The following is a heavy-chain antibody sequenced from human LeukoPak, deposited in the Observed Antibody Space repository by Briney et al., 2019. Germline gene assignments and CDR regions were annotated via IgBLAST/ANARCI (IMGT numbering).Heavy chain of an antibody. J-gene: IGHJ4*02. D-gene: IGHD6-19*01. Sequence: TGGSLRLSCAASGFTFSDYYISWSRQAPGKGLEWLSYISSSGSTIYYADSVRGRFTISRDNAKNSLYLQMNSLRAEDTAVYYCARPESRSGWYTSDYWGQGTLVTVSS. CDR2: ISSSGSTI. CDR1: GFTFSDYY. V-gene: IGHV3-11*01. CDR3: ARPESRSGWYTSDY.